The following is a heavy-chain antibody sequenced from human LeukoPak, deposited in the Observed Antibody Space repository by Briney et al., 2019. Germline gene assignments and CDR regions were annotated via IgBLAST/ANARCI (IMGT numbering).Heavy chain of an antibody. CDR2: INPGGLSR. CDR3: AKDRAGTPWAD. D-gene: IGHD1-1*01. CDR1: GLTFTTYS. Sequence: PGGSLKPSCPAPGLTFTTYSITWVRQAPGKGREWVSTINPGGLSRYYADSVKGRFTISRDNSENTVSLQMNSLRADDTAIYYCAKDRAGTPWADWGQGTLVTVSS. V-gene: IGHV3-23*01. J-gene: IGHJ4*02.